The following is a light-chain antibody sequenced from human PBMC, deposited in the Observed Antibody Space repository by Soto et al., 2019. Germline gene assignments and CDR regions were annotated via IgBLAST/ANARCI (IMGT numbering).Light chain of an antibody. V-gene: IGKV1-39*01. CDR3: QQSYRIPYT. CDR1: QSISVY. CDR2: AAS. Sequence: DIQMTQSPSSLSVSIGDRITITCRSSQSISVYLNWYQKKPGTPPKLLIYAASNLQSGVPSRFIGSGSGTDFTLTISSLQPEDFASYYCQQSYRIPYTFGHGTKLEI. J-gene: IGKJ2*01.